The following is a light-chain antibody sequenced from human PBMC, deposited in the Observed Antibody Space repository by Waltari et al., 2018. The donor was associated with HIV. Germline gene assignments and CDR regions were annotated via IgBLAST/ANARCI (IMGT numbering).Light chain of an antibody. J-gene: IGLJ1*01. CDR3: VGCDSRLSGYG. CDR2: KDT. Sequence: QSVLTQPPSAPGTTRPRVTISCSGSRSTSENANLSRDQQLTGAAPRLRIYKDTQRPSGIPDRFTGSKSGTSASLAISGLRSEDEADYYCVGCDSRLSGYGFGTGTKVTVL. CDR1: RSTSENAN. V-gene: IGLV1-47*01.